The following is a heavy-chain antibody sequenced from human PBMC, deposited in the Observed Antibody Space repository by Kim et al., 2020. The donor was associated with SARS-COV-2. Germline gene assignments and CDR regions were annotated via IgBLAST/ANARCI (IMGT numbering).Heavy chain of an antibody. CDR1: GYTFTTFA. CDR2: VNGGNGNT. Sequence: ASVKVSCKASGYTFTTFALYWVRRAPGQRLEWTGWVNGGNGNTRYSQKFQGRVSITRDTSATTAYLEVSGLISEDTAVYYCAREAVAGSFDYWGQGSLVTVSS. V-gene: IGHV1-3*01. J-gene: IGHJ4*02. CDR3: AREAVAGSFDY. D-gene: IGHD6-19*01.